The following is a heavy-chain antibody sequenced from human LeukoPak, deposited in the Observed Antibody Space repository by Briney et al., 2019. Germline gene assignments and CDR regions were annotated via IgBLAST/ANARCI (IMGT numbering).Heavy chain of an antibody. J-gene: IGHJ4*02. CDR2: IYHSGST. CDR3: ARLRYYDILTAYYPLFDY. CDR1: GGSISSYY. V-gene: IGHV4-59*05. D-gene: IGHD3-9*01. Sequence: SETLSLTCTVSGGSISSYYWSWIRQPAGKGLERIGTIYHSGSTFYNPSLKSRVTISVDTSKNQFSLNLTSVTAADTAVYFCARLRYYDILTAYYPLFDYWGQGTLVTVSS.